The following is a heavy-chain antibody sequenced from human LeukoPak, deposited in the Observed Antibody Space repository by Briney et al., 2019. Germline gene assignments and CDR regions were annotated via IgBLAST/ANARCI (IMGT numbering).Heavy chain of an antibody. J-gene: IGHJ3*02. CDR1: GFTLSDYY. V-gene: IGHV3-11*01. CDR3: ARHDSSGYKGFDI. D-gene: IGHD3-22*01. CDR2: ISTSGSPI. Sequence: PGGSLRLSCAASGFTLSDYYMSWVRQAPGKGLEWVSYISTSGSPIYYADSVKGRFTISRDNAKNSLYLQMNSLRAEDTAVYYCARHDSSGYKGFDIWGQGTMVTVSS.